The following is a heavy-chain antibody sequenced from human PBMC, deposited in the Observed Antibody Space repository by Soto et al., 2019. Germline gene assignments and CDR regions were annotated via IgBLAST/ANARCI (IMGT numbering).Heavy chain of an antibody. CDR3: ARDDVLCDGGRCYGVPLYV. J-gene: IGHJ6*04. Sequence: GGSLRLSCAASGFTFDDYGMSWVRQAPGKGLEWVSLIQSGGPTYYADSVKGRFTISRDTSENTLHLQMDSLRAEDTAVYYCARDDVLCDGGRCYGVPLYVCGKRTTVPVPS. CDR2: IQSGGPT. D-gene: IGHD2-15*01. CDR1: GFTFDDYG. V-gene: IGHV3-66*01.